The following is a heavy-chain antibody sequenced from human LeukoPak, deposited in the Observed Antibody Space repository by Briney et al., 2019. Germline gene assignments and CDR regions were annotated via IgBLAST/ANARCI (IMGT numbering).Heavy chain of an antibody. Sequence: ASVKVSCKASDYTFTNNGFVWVRQAPGQGLEWMGWISAFNGHTKYAQKLHGRVTMTTEASTTTACMELRSLRSDDTAVYYCATAWKKTAMATSFDYWGQGTLLTVSS. D-gene: IGHD5-18*01. J-gene: IGHJ4*02. CDR1: DYTFTNNG. V-gene: IGHV1-18*01. CDR3: ATAWKKTAMATSFDY. CDR2: ISAFNGHT.